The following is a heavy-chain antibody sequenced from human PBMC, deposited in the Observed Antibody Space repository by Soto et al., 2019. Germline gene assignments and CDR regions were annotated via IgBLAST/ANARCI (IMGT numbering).Heavy chain of an antibody. CDR1: GGSFSGYY. D-gene: IGHD2-2*01. CDR3: ARGHCSSTSCYVSYFDY. Sequence: SETLSLTCAVYGGSFSGYYWSWIRQPPGKGLEWIGEINHSGSTNYNPSLKSRVTISVDTSKNQFSLKLSSVTAADTAVYYCARGHCSSTSCYVSYFDYWGQGTLVTVSS. CDR2: INHSGST. V-gene: IGHV4-34*01. J-gene: IGHJ4*02.